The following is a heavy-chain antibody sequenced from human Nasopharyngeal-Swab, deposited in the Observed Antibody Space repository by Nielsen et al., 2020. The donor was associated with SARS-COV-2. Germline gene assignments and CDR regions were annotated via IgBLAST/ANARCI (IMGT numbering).Heavy chain of an antibody. Sequence: ASVKVSCKASGGTFSSYAISWVRQAPGQGLEWMGWISAYNGNTNYAQKLQGRVTMTTDTSTSTAYMELRSLRSDDTAVYYCARGLGSGYDYYYYYMDVWGKGTTVTVSS. V-gene: IGHV1-18*01. CDR3: ARGLGSGYDYYYYYMDV. CDR2: ISAYNGNT. CDR1: GGTFSSYA. D-gene: IGHD5-12*01. J-gene: IGHJ6*03.